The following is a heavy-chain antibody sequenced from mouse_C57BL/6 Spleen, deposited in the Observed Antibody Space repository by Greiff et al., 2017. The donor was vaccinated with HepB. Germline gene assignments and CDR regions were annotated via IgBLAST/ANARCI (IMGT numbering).Heavy chain of an antibody. Sequence: VQLQQSGAELARPGASVKLSCKASGYTFTSYGISWVKQRTGQGLEWIGEIYPRSGNTYYNEKFKGKATLTADKSSSTAYMELRSLTSEDSAVYFCARNGNWDWFAYWGQGTLVTVSA. CDR2: IYPRSGNT. D-gene: IGHD4-1*01. J-gene: IGHJ3*01. CDR3: ARNGNWDWFAY. V-gene: IGHV1-81*01. CDR1: GYTFTSYG.